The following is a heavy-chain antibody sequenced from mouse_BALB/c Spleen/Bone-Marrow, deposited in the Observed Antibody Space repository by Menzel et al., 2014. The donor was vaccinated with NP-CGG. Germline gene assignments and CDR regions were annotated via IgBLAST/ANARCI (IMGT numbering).Heavy chain of an antibody. D-gene: IGHD2-4*01. V-gene: IGHV5-6-5*01. CDR3: VRCRRDYGWYFDV. Sequence: DVMLVESGGDLVKPGGSLELSCAASGFTFSGYAMSWVRQTPEKRLEWAASVSNGGDTYSPDSVKGRFTISRDNARNILFLQMSSLRPDDTAMYYCVRCRRDYGWYFDVRGAGPTVTVSS. CDR1: GFTFSGYA. J-gene: IGHJ1*01. CDR2: VSNGGDT.